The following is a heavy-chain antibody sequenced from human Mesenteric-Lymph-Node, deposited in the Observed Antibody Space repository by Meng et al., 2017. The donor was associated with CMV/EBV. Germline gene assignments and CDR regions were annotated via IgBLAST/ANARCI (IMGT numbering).Heavy chain of an antibody. V-gene: IGHV1-8*01. CDR2: MNPNSGNT. CDR3: ARSSFDSYYYGVDV. D-gene: IGHD3-22*01. J-gene: IGHJ6*02. Sequence: ASVKVSCKASGYTFTSYDINWVRQATGQGLEWMGWMNPNSGNTGYAQKFQGRVTMTRNTSISTAYMELSSLRSEDTAVYYCARSSFDSYYYGVDVWGQGTTVTVSS. CDR1: GYTFTSYD.